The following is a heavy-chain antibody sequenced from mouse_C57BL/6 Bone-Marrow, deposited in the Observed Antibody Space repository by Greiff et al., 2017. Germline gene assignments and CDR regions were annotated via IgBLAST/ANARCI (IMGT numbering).Heavy chain of an antibody. CDR3: AREKRILGGFAY. V-gene: IGHV1-69*01. D-gene: IGHD4-1*01. Sequence: VQLLQPGAELVMPGASVKLSCKASGYTFTSYWMHWVKQRPGQGLEWIGEIDPSDSYTNYNQKLKGQFTLTVDKSSSTVYLQLSSLTSEDSAVYYGAREKRILGGFAYWGRGTLVTVSA. J-gene: IGHJ3*01. CDR1: GYTFTSYW. CDR2: IDPSDSYT.